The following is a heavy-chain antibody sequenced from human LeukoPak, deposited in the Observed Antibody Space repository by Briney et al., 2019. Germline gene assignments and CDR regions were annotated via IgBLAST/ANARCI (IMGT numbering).Heavy chain of an antibody. D-gene: IGHD4-23*01. CDR3: ARDAGVTVVTPRSYYFDY. Sequence: PSETLSLTCAVYGGSFSGYYWSWIRQPPGKGLEWIGEINHSGSTNYNPSLKSRVTISVDTSKNQFSLKLSSVTAADTAVYYCARDAGVTVVTPRSYYFDYWGQGTLVTVSS. J-gene: IGHJ4*02. CDR2: INHSGST. V-gene: IGHV4-34*01. CDR1: GGSFSGYY.